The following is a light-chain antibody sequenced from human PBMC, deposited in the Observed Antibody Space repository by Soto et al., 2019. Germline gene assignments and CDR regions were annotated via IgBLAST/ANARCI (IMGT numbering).Light chain of an antibody. Sequence: DIQMPQSPSSLSASVGDRVTITCRASQSISSYLHWYQQKPGKAPKLLIYATSSLQSGVPSRFSGSGSGTDFTLTISSLQPEDFATYYCQQSYNTPLTFGGGTKVEIK. CDR2: ATS. J-gene: IGKJ4*01. CDR1: QSISSY. V-gene: IGKV1-39*01. CDR3: QQSYNTPLT.